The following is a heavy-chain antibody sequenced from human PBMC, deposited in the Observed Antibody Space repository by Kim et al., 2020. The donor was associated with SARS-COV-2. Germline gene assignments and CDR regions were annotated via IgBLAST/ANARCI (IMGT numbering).Heavy chain of an antibody. V-gene: IGHV3-30*18. CDR2: TSNDGSES. J-gene: IGHJ4*02. Sequence: GGSLRLSCAASGFIFDHIGMQWVRQAPGKGLEWVAVTSNDGSESYYADSVKGRFIISRDSYKNTQYLQMNSMSVEDTAVYYCAKSEPIFCGDDCYRPDYWGQGALVSVSS. D-gene: IGHD2-21*02. CDR3: AKSEPIFCGDDCYRPDY. CDR1: GFIFDHIG.